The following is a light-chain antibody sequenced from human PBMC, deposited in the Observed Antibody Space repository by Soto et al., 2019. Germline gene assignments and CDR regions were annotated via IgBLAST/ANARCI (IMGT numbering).Light chain of an antibody. CDR3: QHYNSYSEA. V-gene: IGKV1-5*03. Sequence: IQLTHSPSSLSASLLDRITIXFLASKAIGSSFAWYQQKPGKVPKLLIYKASTLKSGVPSRFSGSGSGTEFTLTISSLQPDDFATYYCQHYNSYSEAFGQGTKVDIK. CDR2: KAS. CDR1: KAIGSS. J-gene: IGKJ1*01.